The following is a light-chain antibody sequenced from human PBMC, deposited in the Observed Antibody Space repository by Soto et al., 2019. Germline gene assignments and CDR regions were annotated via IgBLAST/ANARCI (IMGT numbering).Light chain of an antibody. V-gene: IGKV1-39*01. J-gene: IGKJ1*01. CDR1: QSISRY. CDR3: QESYSVLRT. CDR2: AAS. Sequence: DIQMTQSPPSLSASVGDRVTITCRASQSISRYLNWYRQQPGEAPNLLIYAASSLQSGVPSRFSGSGSGTDFTLTISGLQPEDFGSFYCQESYSVLRTFDQGTKVEI.